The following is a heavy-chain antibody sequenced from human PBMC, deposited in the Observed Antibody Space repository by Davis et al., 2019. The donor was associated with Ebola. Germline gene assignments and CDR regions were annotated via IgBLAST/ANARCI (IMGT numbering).Heavy chain of an antibody. Sequence: GGSLRLSCAASGFTFSSYEMNWVRQAPGKGLEWVSSISSSSSYIYYADSVKGRFTISRDNAKNSLYLQMNSLRAEDTAVYYCARDRGSPLRTRGHDYWGQGTLVTVSS. CDR3: ARDRGSPLRTRGHDY. V-gene: IGHV3-21*01. D-gene: IGHD3-16*01. J-gene: IGHJ4*02. CDR2: ISSSSSYI. CDR1: GFTFSSYE.